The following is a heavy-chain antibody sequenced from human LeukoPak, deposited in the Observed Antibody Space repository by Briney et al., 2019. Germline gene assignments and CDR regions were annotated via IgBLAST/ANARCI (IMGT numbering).Heavy chain of an antibody. J-gene: IGHJ5*02. V-gene: IGHV4-31*03. CDR1: GVSLRSGGFY. D-gene: IGHD6-13*01. CDR3: ARMRGLSWFWFVP. CDR2: IYYSRNT. Sequence: PSETLSLTCNVSGVSLRSGGFYWSWIRQHTGQGLEWVRHIYYSRNTYYNASLTSRVTISVDTAKNQFSLKFNSVTAADTAIYYCARMRGLSWFWFVPWGQGILVTVST.